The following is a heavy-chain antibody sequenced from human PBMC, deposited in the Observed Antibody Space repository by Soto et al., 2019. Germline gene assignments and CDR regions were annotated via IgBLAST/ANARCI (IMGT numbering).Heavy chain of an antibody. J-gene: IGHJ4*02. CDR2: IYYSGST. CDR1: GGSISSGGYY. V-gene: IGHV4-31*03. D-gene: IGHD3-22*01. CDR3: ARGGSYYDSSGSGFDY. Sequence: TLSLTCTVSGGSISSGGYYWSSIRQHPGKGLEWIGYIYYSGSTYYNPSLKSRVTISVDTSKNQFSLKLSPVTAADTAVYYCARGGSYYDSSGSGFDYWGQGTLVTVSS.